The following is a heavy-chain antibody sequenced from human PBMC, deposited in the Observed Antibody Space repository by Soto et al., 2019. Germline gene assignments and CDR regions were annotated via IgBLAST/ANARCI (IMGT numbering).Heavy chain of an antibody. Sequence: EVQLVDSGGGLVQPGVSLRLSCVASGFTFNSYEMNWVRQAPGTGLEWVSYISRNAETIHYADSVKGRFSISRDNAKNSLYLQMNSLRAEDTAVYFCARGSRGYNYASAPFFDYWGQGNRVIVSS. D-gene: IGHD5-18*01. CDR3: ARGSRGYNYASAPFFDY. V-gene: IGHV3-48*03. J-gene: IGHJ4*01. CDR1: GFTFNSYE. CDR2: ISRNAETI.